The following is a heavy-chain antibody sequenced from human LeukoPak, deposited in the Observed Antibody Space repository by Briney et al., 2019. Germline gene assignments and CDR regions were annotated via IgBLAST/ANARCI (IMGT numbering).Heavy chain of an antibody. D-gene: IGHD6-13*01. CDR2: MSYDGSNK. V-gene: IGHV3-30-3*01. Sequence: PGRSLRLSCAASGFTFSSYAMHWVRQAPGKGLEWVAVMSYDGSNKYYADSVKGRFTISRDNSKNTLYLQMNSLRAEDTAVYYCARDVAAAGTVDYWGQGTLVTVSS. J-gene: IGHJ4*02. CDR1: GFTFSSYA. CDR3: ARDVAAAGTVDY.